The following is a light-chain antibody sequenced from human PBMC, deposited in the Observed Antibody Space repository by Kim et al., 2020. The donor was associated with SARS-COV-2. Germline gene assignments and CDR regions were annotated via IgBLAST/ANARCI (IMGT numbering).Light chain of an antibody. V-gene: IGKV3-11*01. J-gene: IGKJ5*01. Sequence: LSPGDRATLSCRASQDIGNYLAWYQQTPGQAPRLIIYDTFNGATGIPARFSGSGSGTDFTLTISSLEPEDFAIYYCQQRNYWPVTFGQGTRLEIK. CDR3: QQRNYWPVT. CDR2: DTF. CDR1: QDIGNY.